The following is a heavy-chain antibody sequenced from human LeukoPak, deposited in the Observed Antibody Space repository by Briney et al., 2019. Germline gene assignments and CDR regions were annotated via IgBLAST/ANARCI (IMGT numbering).Heavy chain of an antibody. D-gene: IGHD1-26*01. Sequence: SETLSLTCAVYGGSSSGYYWSWIRQPPGKGLEWIGEINHSGSTNYNPSLKSRVTISVDTSKNQFSLKLSSVTAADTAVYYCAREGRSAYFDYWGQGTLVTVSS. V-gene: IGHV4-34*01. CDR1: GGSSSGYY. CDR2: INHSGST. CDR3: AREGRSAYFDY. J-gene: IGHJ4*02.